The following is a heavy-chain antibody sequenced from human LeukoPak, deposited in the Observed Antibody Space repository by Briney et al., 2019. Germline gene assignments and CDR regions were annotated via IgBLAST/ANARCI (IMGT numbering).Heavy chain of an antibody. CDR3: ARQYGSGSSYTPVVDL. CDR2: IDYSGST. J-gene: IGHJ4*02. CDR1: GGSISSHYY. V-gene: IGHV4-39*01. D-gene: IGHD3-10*01. Sequence: ASETLSLTCTVSGGSISSHYYWIWIRQPPGKGLEGIGIIDYSGSTYYNPSLKSRVTISVDTYKNQFSLKLNSLTAAETAVYYCARQYGSGSSYTPVVDLWGQGTLVTVSS.